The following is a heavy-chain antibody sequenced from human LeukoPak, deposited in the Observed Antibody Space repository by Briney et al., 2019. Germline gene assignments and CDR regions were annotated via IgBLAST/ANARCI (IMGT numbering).Heavy chain of an antibody. V-gene: IGHV4-39*07. CDR1: GVSISSGSNC. CDR3: ARIKRGSSSGWVPAKTRDDAFDI. D-gene: IGHD6-19*01. Sequence: SETLSLTCSVSGVSISSGSNCWGWIRQPPGKTLEWIGSIYSRGNTYYNPSLKSRVTISVDKSKNQFSLKLSSVTAADTAVYYCARIKRGSSSGWVPAKTRDDAFDIWGQGTMVTVSS. J-gene: IGHJ3*02. CDR2: IYSRGNT.